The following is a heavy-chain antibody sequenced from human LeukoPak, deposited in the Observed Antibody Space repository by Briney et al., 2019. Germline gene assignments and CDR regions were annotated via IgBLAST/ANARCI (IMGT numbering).Heavy chain of an antibody. D-gene: IGHD2-2*01. CDR2: LSGSGDST. CDR1: GFTFSTYA. J-gene: IGHJ4*02. CDR3: AKSSNIVIVAAAIF. Sequence: PGGSLRLSCAASGFTFSTYAMSWVRQAPGKGLEWVSALSGSGDSTYYADSVKGRFTISRDNSKNTVYLQMNSLRAEDTAVYYCAKSSNIVIVAAAIFWGQGTLVTVSS. V-gene: IGHV3-23*01.